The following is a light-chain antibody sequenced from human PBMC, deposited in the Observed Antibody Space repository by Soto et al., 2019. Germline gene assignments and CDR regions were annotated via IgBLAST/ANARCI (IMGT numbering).Light chain of an antibody. Sequence: QSVLTHPASVSGSPGQSITISCTGTSSDVGSYNLVSWYQHHSGKAPKLMVYEGSKRPSGVSNRFSGSKSGNTASLTISGLQAEDEADYYCCSYAGSSTYVFGTGTKVTVL. CDR1: SSDVGSYNL. J-gene: IGLJ1*01. CDR2: EGS. CDR3: CSYAGSSTYV. V-gene: IGLV2-23*01.